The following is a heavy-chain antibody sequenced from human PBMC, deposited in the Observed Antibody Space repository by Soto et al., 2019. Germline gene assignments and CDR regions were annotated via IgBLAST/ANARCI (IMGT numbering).Heavy chain of an antibody. CDR3: ARDRVAAAGAGRLDP. D-gene: IGHD6-13*01. CDR2: ISYDETNK. J-gene: IGHJ5*02. V-gene: IGHV3-30-3*01. Sequence: QVQLVESGGGVVQPGRSLRLSCAASGLTFTSYAMHWVRQAPGKGLEWVAVISYDETNKYYADSVKGRFTISRDNSKNTLYQQMNSLRAEDTAVYYCARDRVAAAGAGRLDPWGQGTLVTVSS. CDR1: GLTFTSYA.